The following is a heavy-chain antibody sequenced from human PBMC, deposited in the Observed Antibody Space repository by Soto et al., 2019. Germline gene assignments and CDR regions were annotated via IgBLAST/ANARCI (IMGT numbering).Heavy chain of an antibody. Sequence: DVQLLESGGGLVQPGGSLRLSCAASGFSFSSYAMVWVRQAPGKGLEWVSVISARGGSSYFADSVKGRFTSSRDNSKNVLSMEMNSRSAEDTAIYFCAKGSIEYSASVDNWGQGTLVLVSS. CDR3: AKGSIEYSASVDN. V-gene: IGHV3-23*01. CDR1: GFSFSSYA. J-gene: IGHJ4*02. D-gene: IGHD4-4*01. CDR2: ISARGGSS.